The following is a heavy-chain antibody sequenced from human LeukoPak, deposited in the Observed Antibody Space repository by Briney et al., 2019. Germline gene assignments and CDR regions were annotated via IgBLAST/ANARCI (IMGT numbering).Heavy chain of an antibody. V-gene: IGHV3-11*01. CDR2: ISSSGSSV. J-gene: IGHJ4*02. D-gene: IGHD6-13*01. Sequence: GGSLRLSCAASGFTFCDYYMTWIRQAPGKGLEWISYISSSGSSVYYADSVKGRFTISRDNAKNSLYLQMNSLRAEDTAVYYCARGSAAVTGSFDYWGQGTLVTVSS. CDR3: ARGSAAVTGSFDY. CDR1: GFTFCDYY.